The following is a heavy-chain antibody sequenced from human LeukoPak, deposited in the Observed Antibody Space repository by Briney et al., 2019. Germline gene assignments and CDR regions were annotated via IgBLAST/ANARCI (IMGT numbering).Heavy chain of an antibody. CDR2: ISSSGSTI. CDR3: ARLVGDDSSGYYQTYFDY. J-gene: IGHJ4*02. D-gene: IGHD3-22*01. Sequence: GGSLRLSCAASGFTFSSYEMNWVRQAPGKGLEWVSYISSSGSTIYYADSVKGRFNISRDNAKNSLYLQMNSLRAEDTAVYYCARLVGDDSSGYYQTYFDYWGQGTLVTVSS. CDR1: GFTFSSYE. V-gene: IGHV3-48*03.